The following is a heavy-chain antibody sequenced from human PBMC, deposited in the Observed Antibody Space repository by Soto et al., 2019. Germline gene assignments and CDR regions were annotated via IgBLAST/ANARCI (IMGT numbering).Heavy chain of an antibody. CDR3: ARHGYVVRGSYYDY. CDR1: GVLISTCY. V-gene: IGHV4-59*08. J-gene: IGHJ4*02. D-gene: IGHD3-10*01. CDR2: IYYSGNT. Sequence: PSETLSLTCNVSGVLISTCYWSWIRQPPGKGLEWIGYIYYSGNTNYNSSLESRVTISVDTSKNQISLRLSSVIATDTAVYYCARHGYVVRGSYYDYWGQG.